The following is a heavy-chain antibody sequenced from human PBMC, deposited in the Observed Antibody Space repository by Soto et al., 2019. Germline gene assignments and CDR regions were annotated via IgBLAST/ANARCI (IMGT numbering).Heavy chain of an antibody. CDR2: IYYSGST. D-gene: IGHD1-26*01. J-gene: IGHJ4*02. CDR3: ASLGIVGATDPDY. CDR1: GGSISSYY. V-gene: IGHV4-59*12. Sequence: SETLSLTCTVSGGSISSYYWSWIRQPPGKGLEWIGYIYYSGSTNYNPSLKSRVTISVDTSKNQFSLKLSSVTAADTAVYYCASLGIVGATDPDYWGQGTLVTVSS.